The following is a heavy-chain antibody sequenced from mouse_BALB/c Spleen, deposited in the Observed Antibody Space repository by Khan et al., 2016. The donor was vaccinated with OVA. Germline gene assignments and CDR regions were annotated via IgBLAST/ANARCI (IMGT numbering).Heavy chain of an antibody. D-gene: IGHD2-10*01. CDR3: ARPPYFSYTLDY. Sequence: KPSPGKALKWMGWINTYTGVPTYAYYFKGRFAFSLETSASTAYLQIHNLKNEDTATYFCARPPYFSYTLDYWGQVTSVTVSS. CDR2: INTYTGVP. J-gene: IGHJ4*01. V-gene: IGHV9-3-1*01.